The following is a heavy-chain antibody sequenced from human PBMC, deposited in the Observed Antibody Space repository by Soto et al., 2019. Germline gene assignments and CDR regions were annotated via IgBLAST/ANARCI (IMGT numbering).Heavy chain of an antibody. CDR2: IYYSGST. CDR1: GGSISSSSYY. J-gene: IGHJ5*02. CDR3: ATQEVGGTYVYTFDP. V-gene: IGHV4-39*01. D-gene: IGHD1-26*01. Sequence: SETLSLTCTVSGGSISSSSYYWGWIRQPPGKGLEWIGYIYYSGSTYYNPSLKSRVTISVDTSRSQFSLKLSSVTAADTAVYYCATQEVGGTYVYTFDPWGQGTLVTVSS.